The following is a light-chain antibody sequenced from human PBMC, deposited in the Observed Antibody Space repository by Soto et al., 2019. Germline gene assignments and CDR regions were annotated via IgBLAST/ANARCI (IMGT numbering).Light chain of an antibody. CDR3: QQCHTISCT. J-gene: IGKJ2*02. Sequence: DIQMTQSPSSLSASVGDRVTITCRASPSISGYLNWYQQKPGKAPKLLISATSTVESGVQSRFSGSGSGTEFTLTISSLQPEDFATYYCQQCHTISCTFGQGTRLEIK. CDR1: PSISGY. V-gene: IGKV1-39*01. CDR2: ATS.